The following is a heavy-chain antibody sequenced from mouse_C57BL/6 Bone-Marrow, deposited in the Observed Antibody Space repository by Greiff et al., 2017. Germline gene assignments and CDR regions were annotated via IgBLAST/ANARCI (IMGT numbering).Heavy chain of an antibody. J-gene: IGHJ3*01. CDR3: VRHSNYVRFAY. V-gene: IGHV10-1*01. CDR1: GFSFNTYA. Sequence: EVKLVESGGGLVQPKGSLKLSCAASGFSFNTYAMNWVRQAPGKGLEWVARIRSKSNNYATYYADSVKDRFTISRDDSESMLYLQMNNLKTEDTAMYYCVRHSNYVRFAYWGQGTLVTVSA. D-gene: IGHD2-5*01. CDR2: IRSKSNNYAT.